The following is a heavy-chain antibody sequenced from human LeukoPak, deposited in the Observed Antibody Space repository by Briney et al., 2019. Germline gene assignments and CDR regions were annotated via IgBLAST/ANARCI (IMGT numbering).Heavy chain of an antibody. D-gene: IGHD2-15*01. CDR1: GGSISSSSYY. Sequence: SETLSLTCTVSGGSISSSSYYWGWIRQPPGKGLEWIGSIYYSGSTYYNPSLKSRVTISVDTSKNQFSLKLSSVTAADTAVYYCARVLGYCSGGSCYGYFDYWGQGTLVTVSS. CDR2: IYYSGST. J-gene: IGHJ4*02. CDR3: ARVLGYCSGGSCYGYFDY. V-gene: IGHV4-39*01.